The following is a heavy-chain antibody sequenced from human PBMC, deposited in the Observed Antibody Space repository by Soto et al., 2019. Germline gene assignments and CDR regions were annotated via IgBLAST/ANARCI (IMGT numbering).Heavy chain of an antibody. V-gene: IGHV1-46*01. CDR1: GYTFINYY. CDR2: INPMGGST. J-gene: IGHJ5*02. Sequence: ASVKVSCKASGYTFINYYIHWVRQAPGQGLEWMAIINPMGGSTNYAQEFQGRVTLTSDTSTSTVYMELSSLRFEDTALFYCARDLAAGDRWGQGNLVTVSS. D-gene: IGHD6-13*01. CDR3: ARDLAAGDR.